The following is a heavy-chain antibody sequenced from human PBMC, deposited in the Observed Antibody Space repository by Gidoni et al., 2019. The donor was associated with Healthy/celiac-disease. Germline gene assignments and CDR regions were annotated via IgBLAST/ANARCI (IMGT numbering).Heavy chain of an antibody. CDR1: GFTFSSYA. D-gene: IGHD1-26*01. V-gene: IGHV3-23*01. CDR3: AKDRRGSYLVHDAFDI. CDR2: ISGSGGST. Sequence: EVQLLESGGGLVQPGGSLRLSCAASGFTFSSYAMSWVRQAPGKGLEWVSAISGSGGSTYYADSVKGRFTISRDNSKNTLYLQMNSLRAEDTAVYYCAKDRRGSYLVHDAFDIWGQGTMVTVSS. J-gene: IGHJ3*02.